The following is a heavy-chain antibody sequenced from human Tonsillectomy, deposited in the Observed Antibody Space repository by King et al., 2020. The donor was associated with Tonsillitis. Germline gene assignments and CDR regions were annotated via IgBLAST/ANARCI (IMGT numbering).Heavy chain of an antibody. D-gene: IGHD3-22*01. Sequence: TLKESGPVLVKPTETLTLTCTVSGFSLSNARMGVSWIRQPPGKALEWLAHIFSNDEKSYSTSLKTRLTXSKDTSKSQXVLTMTNMDPVDTXTYYCERITLRHDYDXSGALGFDPWGQXTXVTVSX. J-gene: IGHJ5*02. CDR2: IFSNDEK. CDR3: ERITLRHDYDXSGALGFDP. CDR1: GFSLSNARMG. V-gene: IGHV2-26*01.